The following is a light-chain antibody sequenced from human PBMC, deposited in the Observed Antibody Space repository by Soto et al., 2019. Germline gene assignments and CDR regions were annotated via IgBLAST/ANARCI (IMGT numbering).Light chain of an antibody. CDR1: SSDVGGYNY. Sequence: QSALTQPASVSGSPGQSITISCTGTSSDVGGYNYVSWYQQHPGNAPKLMIYEVSNRPSGVSDRFSGSKSGITASLTISGLQTEDEADYYCISYTDRQSYLFGTGTKLTVL. CDR3: ISYTDRQSYL. V-gene: IGLV2-14*01. CDR2: EVS. J-gene: IGLJ1*01.